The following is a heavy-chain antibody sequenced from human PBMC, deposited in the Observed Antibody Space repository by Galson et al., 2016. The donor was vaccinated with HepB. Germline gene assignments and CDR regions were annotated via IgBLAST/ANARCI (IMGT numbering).Heavy chain of an antibody. CDR3: AKIGVVGMWYFDY. J-gene: IGHJ4*02. CDR2: ISASGDMT. CDR1: GFAFSSHG. V-gene: IGHV3-23*01. Sequence: SLRLSCAASGFAFSSHGMSWVRQAPGKGLEWVSSISASGDMTFYADSVKGRFTISRDNSKNALFLQMNSVRAEDTAIYYCAKIGVVGMWYFDYWGQGTLVTVSS. D-gene: IGHD6-19*01.